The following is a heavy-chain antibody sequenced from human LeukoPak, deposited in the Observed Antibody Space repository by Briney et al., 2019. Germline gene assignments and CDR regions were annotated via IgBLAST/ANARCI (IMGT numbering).Heavy chain of an antibody. CDR3: ARGQSYCSSTSCHRRYMDV. CDR2: IYTSGST. CDR1: GGSISSGSYY. Sequence: SPTLSLTCTVSGGSISSGSYYWSWIRQPAGKGLEWIGRIYTSGSTNYNPSLKSRVTISVDTSKNQFSLKLSSVTAADTAVYYCARGQSYCSSTSCHRRYMDVWGKGTTVTVSS. V-gene: IGHV4-61*02. D-gene: IGHD2-2*01. J-gene: IGHJ6*03.